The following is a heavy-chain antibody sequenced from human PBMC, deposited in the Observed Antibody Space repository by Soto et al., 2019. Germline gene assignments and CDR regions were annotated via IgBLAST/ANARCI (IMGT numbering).Heavy chain of an antibody. CDR1: GFTFSSYA. V-gene: IGHV3-23*01. D-gene: IGHD6-19*01. J-gene: IGHJ6*02. CDR2: ISGSGGIT. CDR3: SKDRNVLFSHSSGWYRDYYYYGMYL. Sequence: GGSLRLSCAASGFTFSSYAMSWVRQAPGKGLEWVSAISGSGGITYYADSVNGRFTISRDNSKNTLYMQMNSLRAEDTAVYYCSKDRNVLFSHSSGWYRDYYYYGMYLWGQGTKVTVSS.